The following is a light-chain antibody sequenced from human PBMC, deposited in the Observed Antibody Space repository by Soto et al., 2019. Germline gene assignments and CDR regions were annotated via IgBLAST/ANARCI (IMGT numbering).Light chain of an antibody. V-gene: IGKV1-39*01. CDR1: QGISTY. CDR3: QQSYSTTWT. J-gene: IGKJ1*01. Sequence: DIQMTQSPSSLSASVGDRVTITCRASQGISTYLNCYQQKPGKAPKLLIYAASGLQSGVPSRFSGSGSETEFTLTISSLQPEDFATYSCQQSYSTTWTFGQGTKVESK. CDR2: AAS.